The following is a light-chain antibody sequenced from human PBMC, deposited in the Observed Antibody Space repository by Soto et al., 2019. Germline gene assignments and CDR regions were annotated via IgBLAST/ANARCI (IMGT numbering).Light chain of an antibody. CDR2: DAS. CDR1: QSISSW. Sequence: DIQMTQSPSTLSASVGDIVTIIFRASQSISSWLACYQQKPGKAPKLLIYDASSLESGVPSRFSGSGSGTEFTLTISSLQPDDFATYYCQQYNSYSPLTFGGGTKVDI. CDR3: QQYNSYSPLT. V-gene: IGKV1-5*02. J-gene: IGKJ4*01.